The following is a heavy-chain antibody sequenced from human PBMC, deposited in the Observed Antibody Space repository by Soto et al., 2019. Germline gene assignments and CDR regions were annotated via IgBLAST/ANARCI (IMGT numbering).Heavy chain of an antibody. J-gene: IGHJ6*02. CDR2: INSDGSST. CDR1: VFTFSSYW. V-gene: IGHV3-74*01. CDR3: ARDLTAHYDFLAARYYYGMDV. D-gene: IGHD3-16*01. Sequence: LRLSFAASVFTFSSYWMHWVRQAPGKGLVWVSRINSDGSSTSYADSVKGRFTISRDNAKNTLYLQMNSLRAEDTAVYYCARDLTAHYDFLAARYYYGMDVWGQGTTVTVSS.